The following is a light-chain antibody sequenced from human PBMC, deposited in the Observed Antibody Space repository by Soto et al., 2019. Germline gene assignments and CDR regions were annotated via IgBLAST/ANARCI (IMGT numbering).Light chain of an antibody. V-gene: IGLV2-11*01. CDR1: SNDVGAYNF. Sequence: QSALTQPRSVSGSPGQSVTISCTGTSNDVGAYNFVSWYQQPPGKAPKLMIYDVTKRPSGVPDRFSGSKSDNTASLTISGLQAEDEADYYCCSYAGNKLLFGGGTKLTVL. CDR2: DVT. CDR3: CSYAGNKLL. J-gene: IGLJ2*01.